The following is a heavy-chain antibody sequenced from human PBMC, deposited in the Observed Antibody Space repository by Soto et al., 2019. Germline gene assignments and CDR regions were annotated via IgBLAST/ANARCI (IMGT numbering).Heavy chain of an antibody. CDR2: IYYSGST. CDR1: GGSISSSSYY. Sequence: PSETLSLTCTVSGGSISSSSYYWGWIRQPPGKGLEWIGSIYYSGSTNYNPSLKSRVTISVDTSKNQFSLKLSSVTAADTAVYYCARGEFGDGYNYFDYWGQGTLVTVSS. D-gene: IGHD3-3*01. J-gene: IGHJ4*02. V-gene: IGHV4-39*07. CDR3: ARGEFGDGYNYFDY.